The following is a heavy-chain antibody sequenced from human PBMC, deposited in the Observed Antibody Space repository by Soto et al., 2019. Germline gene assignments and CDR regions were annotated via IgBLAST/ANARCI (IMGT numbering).Heavy chain of an antibody. V-gene: IGHV3-74*03. D-gene: IGHD3-16*01. CDR3: AREVGRGSGSYYLDY. CDR1: GFTFSMYW. Sequence: EVQLVESGGGLVQPGGSLRLSCAASGFTFSMYWMHWVRQAPGKGLLWVSRINGDGTDTTYADSVKGRFTISRDNAKNTVYLPMMGLRAEATAVYYCAREVGRGSGSYYLDYWGQETLVTVSS. J-gene: IGHJ4*02. CDR2: INGDGTDT.